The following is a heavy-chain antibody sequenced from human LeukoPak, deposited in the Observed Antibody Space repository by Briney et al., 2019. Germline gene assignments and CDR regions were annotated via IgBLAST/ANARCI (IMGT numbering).Heavy chain of an antibody. D-gene: IGHD4-17*01. CDR1: GFTFSSYG. Sequence: GGSLRLSCAASGFTFSSYGMNWVRQAPGKGLEWISYISSSSSTVYYAASVRGRLSVSRDNAKKSVYLQMNSLRVEYTAVYYCARGVSTVFNPVDYWGQESLVTVSS. V-gene: IGHV3-48*01. CDR2: ISSSSSTV. J-gene: IGHJ4*02. CDR3: ARGVSTVFNPVDY.